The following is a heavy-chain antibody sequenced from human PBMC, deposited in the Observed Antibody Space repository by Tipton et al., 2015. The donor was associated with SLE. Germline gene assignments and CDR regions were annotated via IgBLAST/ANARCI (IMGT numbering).Heavy chain of an antibody. CDR2: IYYSGST. CDR1: GGSISSYY. J-gene: IGHJ6*02. Sequence: LRLSCTVSGGSISSYYWSWIRQPPGKGLEWIGYIYYSGSTNHNPSLKSRVTISVDTSKNQFSLKLSSVTAADTAVYYCARQGQQLVRPYYYGMDVWGQGTTVTVSS. D-gene: IGHD6-13*01. CDR3: ARQGQQLVRPYYYGMDV. V-gene: IGHV4-59*08.